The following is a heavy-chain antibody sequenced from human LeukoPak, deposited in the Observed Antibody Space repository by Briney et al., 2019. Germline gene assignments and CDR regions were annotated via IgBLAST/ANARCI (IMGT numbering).Heavy chain of an antibody. J-gene: IGHJ3*02. V-gene: IGHV4-59*01. CDR1: GGSISSYY. CDR3: ARYIIVGAPHDAFDI. D-gene: IGHD2-15*01. Sequence: PSETLSLTCTVSGGSISSYYWSWIRQPPGKGLEWIGYIYYSGSTNYNPSLKSRVTISVDTSKNQFSLKLSSVTAADTAVYYCARYIIVGAPHDAFDIWGQGTMVTVPS. CDR2: IYYSGST.